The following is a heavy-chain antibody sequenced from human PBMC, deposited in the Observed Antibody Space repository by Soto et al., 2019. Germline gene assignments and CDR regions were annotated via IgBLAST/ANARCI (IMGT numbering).Heavy chain of an antibody. Sequence: SETLSLTCTVSGGSISSGGYYWSWIRQHPGKGLEWIGYIYYSGSTYYNPSLKSRVTISVDTSKNQFSLKLSSVTAADTAVYYCARAPEAGSDAFDIWGQGTMVTVSS. CDR3: ARAPEAGSDAFDI. D-gene: IGHD6-19*01. CDR2: IYYSGST. V-gene: IGHV4-31*03. J-gene: IGHJ3*02. CDR1: GGSISSGGYY.